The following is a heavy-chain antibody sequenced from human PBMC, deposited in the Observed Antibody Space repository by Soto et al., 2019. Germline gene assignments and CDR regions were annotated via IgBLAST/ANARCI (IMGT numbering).Heavy chain of an antibody. D-gene: IGHD2-8*01. CDR1: GFTFSSYA. Sequence: PGGSLRLSCAASGFTFSSYAMTWVRQAPGKGLEWVSGISNSGGGTYYADSVKGRFTISRDASRNTVHLHMNSLRADDTATYFCVSWVSAHFDYWGHGTPVTVSS. J-gene: IGHJ4*01. CDR3: VSWVSAHFDY. CDR2: ISNSGGGT. V-gene: IGHV3-23*01.